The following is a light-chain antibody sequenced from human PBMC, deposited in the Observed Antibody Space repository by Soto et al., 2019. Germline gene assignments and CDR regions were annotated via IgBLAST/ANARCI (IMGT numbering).Light chain of an antibody. Sequence: EIVLTQSPATLSAFPGDRVTLSCRASQAVNTRLAWYQHKPGQAPRLLIYLTSNRAAGVPSRFSAWGSETDFTLTNSDVQPEDFAVYYCHQRQSWPRTFGQGTKVDIK. CDR3: HQRQSWPRT. J-gene: IGKJ1*01. CDR1: QAVNTR. V-gene: IGKV3-11*01. CDR2: LTS.